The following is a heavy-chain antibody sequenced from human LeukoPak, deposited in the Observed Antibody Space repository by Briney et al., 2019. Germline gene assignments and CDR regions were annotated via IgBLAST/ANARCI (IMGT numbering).Heavy chain of an antibody. CDR1: GFTFSSYA. CDR3: AKEGVPGSTFLYYFDY. J-gene: IGHJ4*02. D-gene: IGHD1-7*01. V-gene: IGHV3-23*01. Sequence: GGSLRLSCAASGFTFSSYAMSWVRQAPGKGLGWVSTVSGRGGSTYYADFGKGWSTISRDNSKNPLYLEMSSLRGEDTAVYFCAKEGVPGSTFLYYFDYWGQGTLVTVSS. CDR2: VSGRGGST.